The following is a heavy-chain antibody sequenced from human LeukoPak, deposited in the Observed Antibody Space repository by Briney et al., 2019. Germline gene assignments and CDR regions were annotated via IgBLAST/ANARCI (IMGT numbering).Heavy chain of an antibody. V-gene: IGHV3-30*02. J-gene: IGHJ3*02. CDR3: AKAYGYVDAFDI. D-gene: IGHD5-12*01. CDR1: GFTFGSYG. Sequence: PGGSLRLSCAASGFTFGSYGMHWVRQAPGKGLEWVAFIRYDGSNKYYADSVKGRFTISRDNSKNTLYLQMNSLRAEDTAVYYCAKAYGYVDAFDIGGQGTMVTVSS. CDR2: IRYDGSNK.